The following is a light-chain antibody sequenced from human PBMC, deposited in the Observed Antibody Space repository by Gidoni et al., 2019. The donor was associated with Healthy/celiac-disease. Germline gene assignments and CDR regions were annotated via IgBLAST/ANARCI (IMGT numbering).Light chain of an antibody. J-gene: IGKJ4*01. CDR3: QQRSNWPPLT. Sequence: EIVLTQSPDTLSLSPGESATLSCRASQSVSSYLAWYQQKPGQAPRLLIYDASNSATGIPARFSGSGSGTDFTLTISSLEPEDFAVYYCQQRSNWPPLTFGGGTKVEIK. V-gene: IGKV3-11*01. CDR2: DAS. CDR1: QSVSSY.